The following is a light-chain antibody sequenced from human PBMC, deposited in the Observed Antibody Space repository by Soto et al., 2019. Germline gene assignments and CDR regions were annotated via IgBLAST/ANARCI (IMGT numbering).Light chain of an antibody. CDR1: QSVSSTY. CDR3: QQYGSSPPTWT. Sequence: VLTQSPGTLSLSPGARATLSCRASQSVSSTYLAWYQQRPGQAPRLLIXSSSSRATGIPDRFSGSVSVTDFTLTLSRLEPEEFAGYYGQQYGSSPPTWTFGQGTKVDIK. CDR2: SSS. J-gene: IGKJ1*01. V-gene: IGKV3-20*01.